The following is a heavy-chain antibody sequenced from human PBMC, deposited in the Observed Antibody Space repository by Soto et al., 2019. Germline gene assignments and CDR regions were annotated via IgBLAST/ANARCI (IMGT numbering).Heavy chain of an antibody. V-gene: IGHV4-34*01. CDR3: ARILHYYYYGMDV. CDR2: INHSGST. Sequence: SETLSLTCAVYGGSFSGYYWSWIRQPPGKGLEWIGEINHSGSTNYNPSLKSRVTISVDTSKNQFSLKLSSVTAADTAVYYCARILHYYYYGMDVWGQGTTVTVS. CDR1: GGSFSGYY. J-gene: IGHJ6*02.